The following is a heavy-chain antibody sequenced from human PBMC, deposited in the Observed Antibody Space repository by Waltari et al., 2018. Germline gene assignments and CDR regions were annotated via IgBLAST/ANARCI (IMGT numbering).Heavy chain of an antibody. D-gene: IGHD6-19*01. CDR1: GGSISSSNW. Sequence: QVQLQESGPGLVKPSGTLSLTCAVSGGSISSSNWWSWVRQPPGQGLEWLGEIYHSGSTNYNPSLNSRVTISVDKSKNQFSLKLSSVTAADTAVYYCARVGSGWFKAFDYWGQGTLVTVSS. V-gene: IGHV4-4*02. CDR3: ARVGSGWFKAFDY. CDR2: IYHSGST. J-gene: IGHJ4*02.